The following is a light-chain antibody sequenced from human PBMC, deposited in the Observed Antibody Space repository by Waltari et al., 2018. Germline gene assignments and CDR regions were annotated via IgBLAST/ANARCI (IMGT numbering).Light chain of an antibody. CDR1: PSGIDDYTS. J-gene: IGLJ3*02. CDR3: CSHTKMDTWV. Sequence: ALTQPASMSGAPGQSIYISCAGTPSGIDDYTSVSWYQQFPGEVPKLLLYEVSNRPSGISSRFSGSKSGTTAFLSISGLQPEDEDDYYCCSHTKMDTWVFGGGTTLTVL. V-gene: IGLV2-14*01. CDR2: EVS.